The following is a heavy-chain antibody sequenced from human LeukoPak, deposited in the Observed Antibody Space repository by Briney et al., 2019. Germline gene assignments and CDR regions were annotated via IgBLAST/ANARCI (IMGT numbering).Heavy chain of an antibody. D-gene: IGHD3-9*01. CDR3: AIVQYALLPGYLNYMEV. V-gene: IGHV1-46*01. CDR2: IKPSGGST. CDR1: GYTFTSYN. Sequence: ASVKVSCKASGYTFTSYNMHWVRQAPGQGLEWMGIIKPSGGSTTYAQKFQGRVTMTRDMSTSTLYMELSSLRSEDTAVYYCAIVQYALLPGYLNYMEVWGKGTTVTISS. J-gene: IGHJ6*03.